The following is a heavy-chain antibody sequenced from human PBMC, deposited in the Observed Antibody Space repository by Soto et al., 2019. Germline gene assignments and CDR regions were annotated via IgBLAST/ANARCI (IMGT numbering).Heavy chain of an antibody. CDR2: ISYDGSNK. J-gene: IGHJ3*02. CDR1: GFTFSSYA. Sequence: PGGSLRLSCAASGFTFSSYAMHWVRQAPGKGLEWVAVISYDGSNKYYADSVKGRFTISRDNSKNTLYLQMNSLRAEDTAVYYCARTLLYDDAFDIWGQGTMVTVSS. D-gene: IGHD2-8*01. V-gene: IGHV3-30-3*01. CDR3: ARTLLYDDAFDI.